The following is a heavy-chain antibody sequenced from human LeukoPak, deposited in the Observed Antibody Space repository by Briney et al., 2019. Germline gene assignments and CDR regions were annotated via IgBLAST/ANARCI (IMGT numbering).Heavy chain of an antibody. CDR1: GGTFTNYA. Sequence: SVKVSCKASGGTFTNYAISWVRQAPGQGLEWMGGIIPVYGTASYAQNFQVKVTITTDESTSTSYLELSSLRSEDTAVYYCARPNKAAQYGPFDYWGQGTLVTVSS. J-gene: IGHJ4*02. CDR2: IIPVYGTA. CDR3: ARPNKAAQYGPFDY. D-gene: IGHD6-6*01. V-gene: IGHV1-69*05.